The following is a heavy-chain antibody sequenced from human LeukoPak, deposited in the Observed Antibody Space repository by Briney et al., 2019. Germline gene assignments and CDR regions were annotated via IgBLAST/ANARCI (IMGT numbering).Heavy chain of an antibody. V-gene: IGHV4-38-2*02. CDR3: AMYVSIAAVDVDY. Sequence: SETLSLTCTVSGHSISSDYYWAWVRQPPGNGLEWIGSIYYSGSTYYKPSLKSRVTISVDTSKNQFSLKLSSVTAADTAVYYCAMYVSIAAVDVDYWGQGTLVTVSS. D-gene: IGHD6-13*01. CDR1: GHSISSDYY. CDR2: IYYSGST. J-gene: IGHJ4*02.